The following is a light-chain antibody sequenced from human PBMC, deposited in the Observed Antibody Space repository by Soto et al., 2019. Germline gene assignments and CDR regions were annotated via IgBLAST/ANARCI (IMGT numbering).Light chain of an antibody. CDR2: AAS. CDR3: QQSLSTPPT. CDR1: QSIGSL. Sequence: DIQMTQSPTSLSGSVGDRVTITCRASQSIGSLLNWYQQKPGKAPKLLIFAASNLQSGVPSRFSGSGSGTDFTFTISSLQPEDFATYYCQQSLSTPPTFGQGTKVEIK. J-gene: IGKJ1*01. V-gene: IGKV1-39*01.